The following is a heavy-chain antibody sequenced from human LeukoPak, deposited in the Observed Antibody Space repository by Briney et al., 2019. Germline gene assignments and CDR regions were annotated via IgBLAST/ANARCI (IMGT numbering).Heavy chain of an antibody. D-gene: IGHD6-19*01. J-gene: IGHJ3*02. CDR3: ARDHPHSSGWIGGDAFDI. Sequence: GGSLRLSCAASGFTFSDYSMNWVRQAPGKGLEWVSYISSSSSTIYYTDSVKGRFTISRDNAKNSLYLQMNSLRAEDTAVYYCARDHPHSSGWIGGDAFDIWGQGTMVTVSS. V-gene: IGHV3-48*01. CDR1: GFTFSDYS. CDR2: ISSSSSTI.